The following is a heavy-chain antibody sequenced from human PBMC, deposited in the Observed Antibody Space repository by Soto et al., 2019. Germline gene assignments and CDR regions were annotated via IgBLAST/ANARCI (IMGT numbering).Heavy chain of an antibody. CDR2: IFDSGNA. Sequence: PSETLSLTCTVSRGSISTYYWSWIRQPPGKGLECIGYIFDSGNANYNPSLKSRVTISVDTSKNQFSLKLTSVTAADTAVYYCARALFRMVATTNYYYYYMDVWGKGTTVTVSS. CDR3: ARALFRMVATTNYYYYYMDV. J-gene: IGHJ6*03. V-gene: IGHV4-59*12. D-gene: IGHD5-12*01. CDR1: RGSISTYY.